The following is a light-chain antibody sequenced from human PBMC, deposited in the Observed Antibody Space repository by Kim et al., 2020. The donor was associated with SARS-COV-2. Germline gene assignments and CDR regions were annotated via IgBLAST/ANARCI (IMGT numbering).Light chain of an antibody. CDR3: QAWDSRTL. V-gene: IGLV3-1*01. CDR1: KLGDKY. CDR2: QDS. Sequence: SYELTQPPSVSVSPGQTANITCSGDKLGDKYACWYQQKPGQSPVLVIYQDSKRPSGIPERFSGSNSGNTATLTISGTQAMDEADYYCQAWDSRTLFGGGT. J-gene: IGLJ2*01.